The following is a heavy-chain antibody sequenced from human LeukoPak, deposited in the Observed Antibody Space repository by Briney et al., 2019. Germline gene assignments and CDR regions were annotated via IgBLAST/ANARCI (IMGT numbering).Heavy chain of an antibody. CDR2: IYYSGST. J-gene: IGHJ5*02. CDR3: ARDKQTSRTGATKDNWFDP. Sequence: SETLSLTCAVYGGSFSGYYWGWIRQPPGKGLEWIGSIYYSGSTDYNPSLRSRVTISVDTSKNQFSLKLSSVTAADTAVYYCARDKQTSRTGATKDNWFDPWGQGTLVTVSS. V-gene: IGHV4-34*01. D-gene: IGHD1-7*01. CDR1: GGSFSGYY.